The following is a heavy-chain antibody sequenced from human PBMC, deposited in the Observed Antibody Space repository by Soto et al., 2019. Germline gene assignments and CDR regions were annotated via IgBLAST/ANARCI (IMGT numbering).Heavy chain of an antibody. J-gene: IGHJ4*02. CDR1: GFTFSDYA. D-gene: IGHD2-15*01. V-gene: IGHV3-30-3*01. CDR3: ARDQTPTPLHYFDY. CDR2: VSFDGGTK. Sequence: QVQLVESGGGVVQPGRSLRLSCAASGFTFSDYAMHWVRQAPGKGLEWVAVVSFDGGTKYYADSVKGRFTISRDNSMNTLYLQMNSLRAEDTAVYYCARDQTPTPLHYFDYWGQGTLVTVSS.